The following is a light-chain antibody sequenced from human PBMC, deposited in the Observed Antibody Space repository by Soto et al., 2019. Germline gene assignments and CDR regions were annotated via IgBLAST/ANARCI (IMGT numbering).Light chain of an antibody. V-gene: IGLV1-44*01. Sequence: QSVLTQPPSASGTPGQRVTISCSGSNSNIGVYPVHWYQRLPGMAPKLLIYINNQRPSGVPDRFSGSKSGTSGSLAISGLQSEDEADYYCATWDDSLNAVVFGGGTKVTVL. CDR1: NSNIGVYP. CDR3: ATWDDSLNAVV. CDR2: INN. J-gene: IGLJ2*01.